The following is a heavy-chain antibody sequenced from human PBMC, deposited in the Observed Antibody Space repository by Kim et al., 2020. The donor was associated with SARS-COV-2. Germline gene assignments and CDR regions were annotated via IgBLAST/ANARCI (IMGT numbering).Heavy chain of an antibody. CDR3: ARVGMVRGVIDWPDLGY. CDR1: GYTFTSYD. Sequence: ASVKVSCKASGYTFTSYDINWVRQATGQGLEWMGWMNPNSGNTGYAQKFQGRVTMTRNTSISTAYMELSSLRSEDTAVYYCARVGMVRGVIDWPDLGYWGQGTLVTVSS. D-gene: IGHD3-10*01. CDR2: MNPNSGNT. J-gene: IGHJ4*02. V-gene: IGHV1-8*01.